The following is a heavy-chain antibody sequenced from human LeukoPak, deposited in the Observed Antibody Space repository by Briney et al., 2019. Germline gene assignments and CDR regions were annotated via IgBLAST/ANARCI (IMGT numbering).Heavy chain of an antibody. CDR2: ISSSSSTI. CDR1: GFTFSSYS. D-gene: IGHD3-9*01. CDR3: ARALRYFDWLSTSPEYNWFDP. V-gene: IGHV3-48*01. Sequence: GGSLRLSCAASGFTFSSYSMNLVRQAPGKGLEWVSYISSSSSTIYYADSVKGRFTISRDNAKNSLYLQMNSLRAEVTAVYYCARALRYFDWLSTSPEYNWFDPWGQGTLVTVSS. J-gene: IGHJ5*02.